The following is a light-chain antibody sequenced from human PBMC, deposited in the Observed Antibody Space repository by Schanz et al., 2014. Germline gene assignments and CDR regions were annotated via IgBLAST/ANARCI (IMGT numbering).Light chain of an antibody. J-gene: IGKJ1*01. CDR3: QHYKNWPWT. CDR2: GAS. V-gene: IGKV3D-15*01. Sequence: EIVLTQSPATLSLSPGETATLSCRASQSVSSYLAWYQQKPGQAPRLLIYGASSRATGIPARFSGSGSGTEFALTISSLQSEDFAVYYCQHYKNWPWTFGQGTKVEI. CDR1: QSVSSY.